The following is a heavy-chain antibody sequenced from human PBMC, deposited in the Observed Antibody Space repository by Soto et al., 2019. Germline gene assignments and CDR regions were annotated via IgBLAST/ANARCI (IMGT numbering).Heavy chain of an antibody. J-gene: IGHJ6*02. V-gene: IGHV1-8*01. CDR1: GYTFASYD. CDR3: AINCYVIVRAATYYCYPLDV. Sequence: GASVKVSCKAPGYTFASYDINWLRQATEQGLEWMGWMNPNSGNTGYAQKFQGRVTMTRNTSISTTYMELRSQRSEDTAVYYCAINCYVIVRAATYYCYPLDVWGQGTTVTVSS. D-gene: IGHD2-2*01. CDR2: MNPNSGNT.